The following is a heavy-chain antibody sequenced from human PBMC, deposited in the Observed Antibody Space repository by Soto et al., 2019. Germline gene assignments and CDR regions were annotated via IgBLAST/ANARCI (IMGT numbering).Heavy chain of an antibody. CDR2: IYYSGST. D-gene: IGHD1-7*01. V-gene: IGHV4-31*03. CDR1: GGSISSGGYY. CDR3: ASSQPELKYYYDMVV. Sequence: SETLSLTCTVSGGSISSGGYYWSWIRQHPGKGLEWIGYIYYSGSTYYNPSLKSRVTVSVGTSKNQFSLKLSSVTAADTAVYYCASSQPELKYYYDMVVWGQGTTVTVSS. J-gene: IGHJ6*02.